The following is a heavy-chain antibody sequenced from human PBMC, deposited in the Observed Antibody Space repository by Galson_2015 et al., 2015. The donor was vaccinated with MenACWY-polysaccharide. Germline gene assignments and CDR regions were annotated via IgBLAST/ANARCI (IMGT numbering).Heavy chain of an antibody. Sequence: SLRLSCAASGFSVSSNYMNWIRQAPGEGLDWVSVINADGGIWYADSVKGRFTVSRDNSRNTLSPQMNSVRVDDTAVYYCARDRGEGGFFDIWGQGTLVTVSS. CDR2: INADGGI. V-gene: IGHV3-53*01. CDR3: ARDRGEGGFFDI. J-gene: IGHJ4*02. D-gene: IGHD4-17*01. CDR1: GFSVSSNY.